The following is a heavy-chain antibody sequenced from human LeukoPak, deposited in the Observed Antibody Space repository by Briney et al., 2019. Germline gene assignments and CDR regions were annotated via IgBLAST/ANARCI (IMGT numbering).Heavy chain of an antibody. CDR1: GGTFSSYA. J-gene: IGHJ6*03. CDR3: ARGPLEGCSSTSCYRWTRYYYYMDV. D-gene: IGHD2-2*02. V-gene: IGHV1-69*05. CDR2: IIPIFGTA. Sequence: SVKVSCKASGGTFSSYAISWVRQAPGQGLEWMGGIIPIFGTANYAQKFQGRVTITTDESTSTAYMELSSLRSEDTAVYYCARGPLEGCSSTSCYRWTRYYYYMDVWGKGTTVTVSS.